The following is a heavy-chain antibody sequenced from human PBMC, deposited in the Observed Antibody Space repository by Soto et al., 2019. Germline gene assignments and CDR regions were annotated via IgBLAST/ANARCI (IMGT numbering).Heavy chain of an antibody. CDR1: GDSISNYY. J-gene: IGHJ6*02. V-gene: IGHV4-4*07. Sequence: SETLSLTCSVSGDSISNYYWNWIRQPAGQGLEWIGCIYTGGSTNYNPSLKSRVTMSVDTSKNQFSLKLTSLTAADTAVYFCAGDQGHYYYGMAVWGQGTTVTVSS. CDR3: AGDQGHYYYGMAV. CDR2: IYTGGST.